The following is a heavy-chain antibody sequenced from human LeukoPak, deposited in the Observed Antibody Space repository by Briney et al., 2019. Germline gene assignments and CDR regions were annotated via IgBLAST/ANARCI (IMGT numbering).Heavy chain of an antibody. CDR3: ARDRGSNYGGAFDY. Sequence: GSLSCSSAGGGFTSCSIRRSWVGPGPGHGLKWEANIKQDGSEKYSVDSVKGRFPISRDNAKNSLYLQMNSLRAEDTAVYYCARDRGSNYGGAFDYWGQGTLVTVSS. CDR2: IKQDGSEK. V-gene: IGHV3-7*01. J-gene: IGHJ4*02. CDR1: GFTSCSIR. D-gene: IGHD4-11*01.